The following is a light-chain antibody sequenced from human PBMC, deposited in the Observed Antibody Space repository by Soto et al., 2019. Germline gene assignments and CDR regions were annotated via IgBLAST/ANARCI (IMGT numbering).Light chain of an antibody. V-gene: IGKV1-12*01. CDR3: LQVANFLRT. J-gene: IGKJ1*01. CDR1: QDINSR. Sequence: DIQMTQSPSSVSSSVGDTVTITCRASQDINSRLAWFQQQPGRPPKYVIQAATMLQSGFPSRFAGSGSGRDFTLTIHTLQPEDSATYYCLQVANFLRTFGQGTKVDI. CDR2: AAT.